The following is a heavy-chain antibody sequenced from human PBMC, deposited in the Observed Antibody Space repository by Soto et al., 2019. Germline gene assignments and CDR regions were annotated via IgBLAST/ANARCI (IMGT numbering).Heavy chain of an antibody. J-gene: IGHJ4*02. CDR3: ARFCITGTTYYFDY. Sequence: SGPRLGNPTQTLTLTCTFSGFSLSTSGVGVGWIRQPPGKALEWLALIYWNDDKRYSPSLKSRLTITKDTSKNQVVLTMTNMDPVDTATYYCARFCITGTTYYFDYWGQGTLVTVYS. CDR2: IYWNDDK. CDR1: GFSLSTSGVG. V-gene: IGHV2-5*01. D-gene: IGHD1-7*01.